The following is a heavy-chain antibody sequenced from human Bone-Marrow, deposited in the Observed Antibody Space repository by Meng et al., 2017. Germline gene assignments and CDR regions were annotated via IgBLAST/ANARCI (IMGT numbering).Heavy chain of an antibody. CDR2: INHSGST. CDR3: AVKYYTFWSGYSSYY. J-gene: IGHJ4*02. Sequence: QVQLQESGPGLVKPAQTASLICTVSDCSISSSAPYYWSWIRQPPGKGLEWIGDINHSGSTNYNPSLKSRVTISVGTSKNQFSLKLSSVTAADTAVYYCAVKYYTFWSGYSSYYWGQGTLVTVSS. D-gene: IGHD3-3*01. V-gene: IGHV4-39*05. CDR1: DCSISSSAPYY.